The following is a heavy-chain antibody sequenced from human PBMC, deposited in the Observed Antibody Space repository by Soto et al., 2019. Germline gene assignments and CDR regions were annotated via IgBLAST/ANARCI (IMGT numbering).Heavy chain of an antibody. J-gene: IGHJ4*02. CDR3: ATWIGYSYGLDY. V-gene: IGHV1-24*01. Sequence: ASVQVSCKVSGYTLTELSMHWVRQAPGKGLEWMGGFDPEDCETIYAQRFQGRVTMTEDTSTDTAYMELSSLRSEDTAVYYCATWIGYSYGLDYWGQGTLVTVSS. CDR1: GYTLTELS. D-gene: IGHD5-18*01. CDR2: FDPEDCET.